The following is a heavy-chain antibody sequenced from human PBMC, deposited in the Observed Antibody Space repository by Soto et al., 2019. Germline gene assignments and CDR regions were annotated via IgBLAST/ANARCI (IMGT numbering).Heavy chain of an antibody. J-gene: IGHJ3*02. CDR1: GYTFTGYY. CDR3: ARDATEYSYGHDAFDI. Sequence: GASVKVSCKASGYTFTGYYMHWVRQAPGQGLEWMGWINPNSGGTNYAQKFQGRVTMTRDTSISTAYMELSRLRSDDTAVYYCARDATEYSYGHDAFDIWGQGTMVTVSS. D-gene: IGHD5-18*01. CDR2: INPNSGGT. V-gene: IGHV1-2*02.